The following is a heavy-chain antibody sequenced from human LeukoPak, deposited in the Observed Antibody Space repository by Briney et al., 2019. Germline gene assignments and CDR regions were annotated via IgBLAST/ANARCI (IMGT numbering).Heavy chain of an antibody. D-gene: IGHD3-3*01. Sequence: SGTLSLTCAVSGGSISSPNWWSWVRQPPGKGLEWIGEIYHSGSTNYNPSLKSRVTISIDRSKNQFSLKLTSVTAADTAIYYCARPGIGGAFDIWGQGQWSPSFQ. CDR1: GGSISSPNW. CDR3: ARPGIGGAFDI. CDR2: IYHSGST. V-gene: IGHV4-4*02. J-gene: IGHJ3*02.